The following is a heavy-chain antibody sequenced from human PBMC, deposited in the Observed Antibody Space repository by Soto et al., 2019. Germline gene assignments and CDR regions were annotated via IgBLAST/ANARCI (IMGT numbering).Heavy chain of an antibody. CDR3: AKETTAAVGDYFDS. CDR2: ISGSGGST. CDR1: GFTFSSYA. V-gene: IGHV3-23*01. Sequence: GGSLRLSCAASGFTFSSYAMSWVRQAPGKGLEWVSAISGSGGSTYYADSVKGRFTISRDNSKNTLYLQLRSLRGEDTAVYYCAKETTAAVGDYFDSWGQGTQVTVSS. D-gene: IGHD6-13*01. J-gene: IGHJ4*02.